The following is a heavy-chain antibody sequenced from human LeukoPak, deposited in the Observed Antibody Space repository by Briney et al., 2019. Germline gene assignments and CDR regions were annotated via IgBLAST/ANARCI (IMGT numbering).Heavy chain of an antibody. CDR2: IYSGGST. CDR3: ARSFDWLLPFDY. V-gene: IGHV3-53*01. CDR1: GFTVSSNY. J-gene: IGHJ4*02. Sequence: GGSLRLSCAASGFTVSSNYMSWVRQAPGKGLEWVSVIYSGGSTYYADSVKGRFTISRDNSKNTLYLQMNGLRAEDTAVYYCARSFDWLLPFDYWGQGTLVTVSS. D-gene: IGHD3-9*01.